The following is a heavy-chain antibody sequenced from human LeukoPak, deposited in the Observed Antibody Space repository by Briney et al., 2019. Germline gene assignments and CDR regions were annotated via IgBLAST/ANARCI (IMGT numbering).Heavy chain of an antibody. Sequence: GGSLRLSCAASGFTFSRYGMHWVRQAPGKGLEWVAVIWYDGSNRQYVDSVKGRFTISRDNSKNTLYLQMNSLRAEDTAVYYCARDAQQLGYFDYWGQGTLVTVSS. CDR2: IWYDGSNR. CDR1: GFTFSRYG. V-gene: IGHV3-33*01. J-gene: IGHJ4*02. CDR3: ARDAQQLGYFDY. D-gene: IGHD6-13*01.